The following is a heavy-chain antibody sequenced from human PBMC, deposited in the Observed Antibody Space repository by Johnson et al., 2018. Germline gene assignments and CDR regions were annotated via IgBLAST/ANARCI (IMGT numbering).Heavy chain of an antibody. V-gene: IGHV3-53*01. Sequence: GSLRLSCAASGFTVSSNYMSWVRQAPGKGLEWVSVIYSGGNTYYTDSVKGRFTISRDNSKNTVYLQMKSLRAEDTAVYYCASGLFLEWYFDYWGQGTLVTVSS. D-gene: IGHD3-3*01. CDR2: IYSGGNT. CDR3: ASGLFLEWYFDY. CDR1: GFTVSSNY. J-gene: IGHJ4*02.